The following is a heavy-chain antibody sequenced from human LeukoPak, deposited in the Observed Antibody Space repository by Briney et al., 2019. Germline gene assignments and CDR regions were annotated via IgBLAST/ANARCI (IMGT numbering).Heavy chain of an antibody. CDR2: ISGSGGST. D-gene: IGHD2-2*01. J-gene: IGHJ4*02. V-gene: IGHV3-23*01. CDR3: AKTRRYCSSTSCPGPFDY. Sequence: PGGSLRLSCAASGFTFNSYAMSWVRQAPGKGLEWVSAISGSGGSTYYADSVKGRFTISRDNSKNTLYLQMNSLRAEDTAVYYCAKTRRYCSSTSCPGPFDYWGQGTLVTVSS. CDR1: GFTFNSYA.